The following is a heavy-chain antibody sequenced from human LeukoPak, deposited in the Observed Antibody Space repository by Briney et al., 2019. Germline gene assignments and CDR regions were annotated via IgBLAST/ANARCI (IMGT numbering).Heavy chain of an antibody. D-gene: IGHD6-13*01. CDR2: INPSSGGT. J-gene: IGHJ4*02. CDR1: GYTFTGYY. Sequence: ASVKVSCKASGYTFTGYYMHWVRQAPGQGLEWMGWINPSSGGTNYAQKFQDRVTMTRDTSISTAYMELSRLRSDDTAVYYCARRPAGGNYFDYWGQGSLVTASS. V-gene: IGHV1-2*02. CDR3: ARRPAGGNYFDY.